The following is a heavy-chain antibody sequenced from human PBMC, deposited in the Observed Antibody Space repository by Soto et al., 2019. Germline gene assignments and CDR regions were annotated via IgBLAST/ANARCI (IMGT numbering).Heavy chain of an antibody. CDR2: INHSGST. J-gene: IGHJ5*02. V-gene: IGHV4-34*01. D-gene: IGHD2-2*01. Sequence: QVQLQQWGAGLLKPSETLSLTCAVYGGSFSGYYWSWIRQPPGKGLECIGEINHSGSTNYNPSLKSRVTISVDTSKNQFSLKLSSVTAADTAVYYCARGADIVVVPAAYNWFDPWGQGTLVTVSS. CDR1: GGSFSGYY. CDR3: ARGADIVVVPAAYNWFDP.